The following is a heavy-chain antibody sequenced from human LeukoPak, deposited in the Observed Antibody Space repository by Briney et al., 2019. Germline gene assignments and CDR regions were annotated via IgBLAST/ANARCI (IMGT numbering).Heavy chain of an antibody. CDR1: GYTFTGYY. CDR2: INPNSGGT. CDR3: ARIRRYYYDSSGYYYHY. V-gene: IGHV1-2*02. J-gene: IGHJ4*02. Sequence: ASVKVSCKASGYTFTGYYMHWVRQAPGQGLEWMGWINPNSGGTNYAQKFQGRVTMTRDTSISTAYMELSRLRSDVTAVYYCARIRRYYYDSSGYYYHYWGQGTLVTVSS. D-gene: IGHD3-22*01.